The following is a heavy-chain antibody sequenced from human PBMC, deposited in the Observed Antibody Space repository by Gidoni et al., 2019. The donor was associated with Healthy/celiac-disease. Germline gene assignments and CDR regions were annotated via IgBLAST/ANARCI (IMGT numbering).Heavy chain of an antibody. V-gene: IGHV3-30-3*01. CDR3: ARGFPYYDILTGYYLFDY. D-gene: IGHD3-9*01. CDR2: ISYDGSNK. J-gene: IGHJ4*02. Sequence: QVQLVESGGGVVQPGRSLRLSCAASGFTFSSSAMHWVRQAPGTGLEWVAVISYDGSNKYYADSVKGRFTISRDNSKNTLYLQMNSLRAEDTAVYYCARGFPYYDILTGYYLFDYWGQGTLVTVSS. CDR1: GFTFSSSA.